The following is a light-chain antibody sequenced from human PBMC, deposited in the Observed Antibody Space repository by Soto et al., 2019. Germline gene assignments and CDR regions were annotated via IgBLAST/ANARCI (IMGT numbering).Light chain of an antibody. CDR1: SSDVGGYNY. CDR3: SSYTSSSTWV. J-gene: IGLJ3*02. V-gene: IGLV2-14*01. CDR2: DVS. Sequence: QSALTQPASVSGSPGQSINISCTGTSSDVGGYNYVAWYQQHPGKAPKLMIYDVSNRPSGVSNRFSGSKSGNTASLSISGLQAEDEADYYCSSYTSSSTWVFGGGTKVTVL.